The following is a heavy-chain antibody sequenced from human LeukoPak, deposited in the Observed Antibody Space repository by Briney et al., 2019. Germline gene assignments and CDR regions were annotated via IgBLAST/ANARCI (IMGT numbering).Heavy chain of an antibody. J-gene: IGHJ4*02. Sequence: SETLSLTCTVSGGSISSSSYYWGWIRQPPGQGLEWIGSIYYSGSTYYNPSLKSRVTISVDTSKNQFSLKLSSVTAADTAVYYCARLAEWELPGPYYFDYWGQGTLVTVSS. CDR1: GGSISSSSYY. CDR2: IYYSGST. D-gene: IGHD1-26*01. CDR3: ARLAEWELPGPYYFDY. V-gene: IGHV4-39*01.